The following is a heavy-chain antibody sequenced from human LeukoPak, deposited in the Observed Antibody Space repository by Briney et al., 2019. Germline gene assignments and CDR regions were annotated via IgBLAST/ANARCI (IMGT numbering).Heavy chain of an antibody. V-gene: IGHV3-48*03. J-gene: IGHJ5*02. CDR2: ISASGSTK. Sequence: PGGSLRLSCAASGFTFSSYEMNWVRQAPGKGLEWVSYISASGSTKYYADSVKGRFTISRDNAKNSLYLQMNSLRAEDTALYYCARDTAMGPLWFDPWGQGTLVTVSS. CDR1: GFTFSSYE. D-gene: IGHD5-18*01. CDR3: ARDTAMGPLWFDP.